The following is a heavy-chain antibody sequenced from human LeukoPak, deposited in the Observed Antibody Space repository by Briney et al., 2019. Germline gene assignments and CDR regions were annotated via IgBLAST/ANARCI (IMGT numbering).Heavy chain of an antibody. CDR2: IESEGSEK. Sequence: GGSLRLSCAASGFSFRGYWMSWVRQAPGKGLEWVANIESEGSEKNYADSVKGRFTISRDNAKNSLYLQMDSLRAEDTAVYYCAGGMGWVSDYWGQGTLVTVSS. V-gene: IGHV3-7*03. J-gene: IGHJ4*02. CDR1: GFSFRGYW. CDR3: AGGMGWVSDY. D-gene: IGHD6-19*01.